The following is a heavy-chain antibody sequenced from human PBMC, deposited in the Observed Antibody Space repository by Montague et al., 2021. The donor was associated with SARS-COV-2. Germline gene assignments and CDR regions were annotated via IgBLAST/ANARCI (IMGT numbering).Heavy chain of an antibody. J-gene: IGHJ4*02. CDR2: VYHTGST. CDR1: GVSISSGSYY. CDR3: VREKYYFDDSGSK. Sequence: SETLSLTCSVSGVSISSGSYYWSWVRQPPGKGLEWIGYVYHTGSTNYNPSLKSRVTLSIGTSRNQFSLNLTSVTAADTAVYYCVREKYYFDDSGSKWGQGTLVTV. V-gene: IGHV4-61*01. D-gene: IGHD3-22*01.